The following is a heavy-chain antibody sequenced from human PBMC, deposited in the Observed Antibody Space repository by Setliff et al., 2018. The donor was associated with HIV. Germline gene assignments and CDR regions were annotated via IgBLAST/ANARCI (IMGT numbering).Heavy chain of an antibody. V-gene: IGHV4-4*07. CDR3: ARDLPELTGRSFDP. CDR2: IYTSGST. D-gene: IGHD7-27*01. J-gene: IGHJ5*02. Sequence: SETLSLTCNVSGGSISGYFWTWIRQPAGKGLEWTGRIYTSGSTNYNPSLKGRLSMSIDTSKNHFSLRLTSVTAADTAVYYCARDLPELTGRSFDPWGQGIQVTVSS. CDR1: GGSISGYF.